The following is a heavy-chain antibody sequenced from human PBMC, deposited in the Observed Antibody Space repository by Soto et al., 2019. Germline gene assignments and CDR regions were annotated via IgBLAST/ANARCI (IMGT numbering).Heavy chain of an antibody. CDR2: IIPIPGTA. CDR3: ARSQVSSTSLEIYYYYYYGMDV. D-gene: IGHD2-2*01. Sequence: QVQLVQSGAEVKKPGSSVKVSCKASGGTFGSYAISWVRQAPGQGLEWMGGIIPIPGTANYAQKFQGRVTIAADESTSTAYMELSSLRSEDTAVYYCARSQVSSTSLEIYYYYYYGMDVWGQGTTVNVSS. J-gene: IGHJ6*02. V-gene: IGHV1-69*01. CDR1: GGTFGSYA.